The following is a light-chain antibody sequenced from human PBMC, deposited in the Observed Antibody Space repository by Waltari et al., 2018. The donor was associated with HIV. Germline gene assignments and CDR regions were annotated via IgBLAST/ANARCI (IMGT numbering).Light chain of an antibody. CDR2: YAS. CDR3: QQYYGPPLT. Sequence: DIEMTQSPDSLAVSLGERATINCKSSQSVLYSSNNKNYLALYQQKPGHPPQVLIYYASTRVSGVPDRFSGSGSGTEFTLTISSLQAEDVAVYYCQQYYGPPLTFGQGTRLEIK. CDR1: QSVLYSSNNKNY. V-gene: IGKV4-1*01. J-gene: IGKJ5*01.